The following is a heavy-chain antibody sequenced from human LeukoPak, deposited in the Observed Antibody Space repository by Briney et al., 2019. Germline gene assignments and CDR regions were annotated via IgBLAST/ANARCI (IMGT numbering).Heavy chain of an antibody. V-gene: IGHV1-46*01. CDR3: ARDAGDSSSWYDVSDY. Sequence: GASVKVSCKASRYTFTSYYMHWVRQAPGQGLEWMGIINPSGGSTSYAQKFQGRVTMTRDTSTSTVYMELSSLRSEDTALYYCARDAGDSSSWYDVSDYWGQGTLVTVSS. CDR1: RYTFTSYY. J-gene: IGHJ4*02. D-gene: IGHD6-13*01. CDR2: INPSGGST.